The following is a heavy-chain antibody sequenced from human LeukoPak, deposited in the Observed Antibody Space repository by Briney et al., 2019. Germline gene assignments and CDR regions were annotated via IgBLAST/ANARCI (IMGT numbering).Heavy chain of an antibody. Sequence: PGGSLRLSCAASGYTFRSYAMSWFRQAPGRGLVGVSAITGSGAGTYYADPVKGRFTISRDNSKNTLYLQMNSLRAEDTAVYYCAKDRLLPLDYFDYWGQGTLVTVSS. D-gene: IGHD2-15*01. CDR2: ITGSGAGT. CDR3: AKDRLLPLDYFDY. J-gene: IGHJ4*02. V-gene: IGHV3-23*01. CDR1: GYTFRSYA.